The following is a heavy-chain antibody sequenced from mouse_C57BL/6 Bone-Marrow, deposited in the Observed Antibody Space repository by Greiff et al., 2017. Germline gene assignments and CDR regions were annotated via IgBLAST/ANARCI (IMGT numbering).Heavy chain of an antibody. CDR3: TTGGPFAC. CDR2: IDPENGDT. V-gene: IGHV14-4*01. CDR1: GFNIKDNY. J-gene: IGHJ3*01. Sequence: VQLQQSGAELVRPGASVKLSCTASGFNIKDNYMHWVKQRPEQGLEWIGWIDPENGDTEYASKFQGKATITADTSSNTAYLQLSSLTSEDTAVYYCTTGGPFACWGQGTLVTVSA.